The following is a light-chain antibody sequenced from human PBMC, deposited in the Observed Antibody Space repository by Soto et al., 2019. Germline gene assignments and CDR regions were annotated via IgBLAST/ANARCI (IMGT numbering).Light chain of an antibody. CDR2: LGS. J-gene: IGKJ5*01. Sequence: DIVMTQSPLSLPVTPGEPASISCRSSQSLLFSNGYNYLDWYLQKPGQSPQLLIYLGSTRASGVPNRFSGTGSGTDFTLQISRVEADDVGVYYCMQALQTPITFGQGTRLEIK. V-gene: IGKV2-28*01. CDR1: QSLLFSNGYNY. CDR3: MQALQTPIT.